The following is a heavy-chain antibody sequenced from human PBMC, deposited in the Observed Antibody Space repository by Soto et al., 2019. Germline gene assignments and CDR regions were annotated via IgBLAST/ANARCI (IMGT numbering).Heavy chain of an antibody. Sequence: SVKVSCKASGGTFSSYTISWVRQAPGQGLEWMGRIIPILGIANYAQKFQGRVTITADKSTSTAYMELSSLRSEDTAVYYCAREEYYDILTGPPPEYFQHWGQGTLVTVSS. J-gene: IGHJ1*01. CDR3: AREEYYDILTGPPPEYFQH. CDR2: IIPILGIA. CDR1: GGTFSSYT. D-gene: IGHD3-9*01. V-gene: IGHV1-69*04.